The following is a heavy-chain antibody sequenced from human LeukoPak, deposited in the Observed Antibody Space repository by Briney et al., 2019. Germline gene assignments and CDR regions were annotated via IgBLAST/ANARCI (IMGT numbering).Heavy chain of an antibody. J-gene: IGHJ4*02. CDR3: ARGFRSGQVDY. CDR2: IYYSGST. V-gene: IGHV4-59*08. D-gene: IGHD2-15*01. Sequence: SETLSLTCTVSGGSISSYYWSWIRQPPGKGLEWIGYIYYSGSTNYNPSLKSRVTISLDTSKNHFSLRLSSVTAADTAVYYCARGFRSGQVDYWGQGTLVTVSS. CDR1: GGSISSYY.